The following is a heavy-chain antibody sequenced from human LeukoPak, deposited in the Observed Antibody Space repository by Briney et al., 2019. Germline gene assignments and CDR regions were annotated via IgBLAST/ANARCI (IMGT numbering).Heavy chain of an antibody. Sequence: PGGSLRLSCAASGFTFSSYEMNWVRQAPGKGLEWVSYISSSGNIIYYADSVKGRFTISRDNSKNTLYLQMNSLRAEDTAVYYCARGRLASRYCSGGSCYSNWFDPWGQGTLVTVSS. CDR2: ISSSGNII. V-gene: IGHV3-48*03. J-gene: IGHJ5*02. CDR1: GFTFSSYE. CDR3: ARGRLASRYCSGGSCYSNWFDP. D-gene: IGHD2-15*01.